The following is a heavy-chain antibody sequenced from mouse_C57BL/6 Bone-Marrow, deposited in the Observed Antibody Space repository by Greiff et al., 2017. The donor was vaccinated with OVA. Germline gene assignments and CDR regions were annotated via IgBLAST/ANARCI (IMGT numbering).Heavy chain of an antibody. V-gene: IGHV1-50*01. J-gene: IGHJ2*01. CDR1: GYTFTSYW. D-gene: IGHD2-5*01. CDR3: ASGYSNY. CDR2: IDPSDSYT. Sequence: QVQLQQSGAELVKPGASVKLSCKASGYTFTSYWMQWVKQRPGQGLEWIGEIDPSDSYTNYNQKFKGKATLTVDTSSSTAYMQLSSLTSEDSAVYYCASGYSNYWGQGTTLTVSS.